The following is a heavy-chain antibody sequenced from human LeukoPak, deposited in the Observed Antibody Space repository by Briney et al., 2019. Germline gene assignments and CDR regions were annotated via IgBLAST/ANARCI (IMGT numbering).Heavy chain of an antibody. J-gene: IGHJ1*01. V-gene: IGHV4-34*01. CDR3: ATSGYSSGWAPRNFQH. D-gene: IGHD6-19*01. Sequence: SETLSLTCAVYGGSFSGYYWSWIRQPPGKGLEWIGEINHSGSTNYNPSLKSRVTISVDTSENQFSLKLSSVTAADTAVYYCATSGYSSGWAPRNFQHWGQGTLVTVSS. CDR2: INHSGST. CDR1: GGSFSGYY.